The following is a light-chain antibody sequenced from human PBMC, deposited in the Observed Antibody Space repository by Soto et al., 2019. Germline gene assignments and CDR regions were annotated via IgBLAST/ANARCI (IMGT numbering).Light chain of an antibody. CDR3: AAWDDSMNGSYV. Sequence: QSVLTQPPSASGTPGQRVTISCSGSSSNIGSNTVNWYQQLPGTAPKLLIYSNNQRPSGVPARFSGSKSGTSASLAISGLQSDDEADYYCAAWDDSMNGSYVFGTGTKVTVL. V-gene: IGLV1-44*01. CDR2: SNN. J-gene: IGLJ1*01. CDR1: SSNIGSNT.